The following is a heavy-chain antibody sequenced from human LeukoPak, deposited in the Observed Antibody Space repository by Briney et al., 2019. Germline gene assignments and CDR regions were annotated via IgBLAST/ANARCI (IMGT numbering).Heavy chain of an antibody. J-gene: IGHJ3*02. V-gene: IGHV3-74*01. D-gene: IGHD4-17*01. Sequence: GGSLRLSSAASGFTFSSYWMHWVRQAPGKGLVWVSRINSDGSSTSYADSVKGRFTISRDNAKNTLYLQMNSLRAEDTAVYYCAREPTDDYGDLTDAFDIWGQGTMVTVSS. CDR1: GFTFSSYW. CDR2: INSDGSST. CDR3: AREPTDDYGDLTDAFDI.